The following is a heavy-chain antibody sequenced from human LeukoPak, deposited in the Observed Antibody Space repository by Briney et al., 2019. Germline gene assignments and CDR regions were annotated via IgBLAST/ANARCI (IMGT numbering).Heavy chain of an antibody. CDR3: AKGDYYDILTRRQNWFGP. D-gene: IGHD3-9*01. CDR2: ISYDGSKK. J-gene: IGHJ5*02. CDR1: GVMFSSHG. V-gene: IGHV3-30*18. Sequence: PGGSLRLSCAASGVMFSSHGMHWVRQAPGKGLEWVAVISYDGSKKYYADSVKGRFTISRDNSKNTLYLQMNSLRVEDTAVYYCAKGDYYDILTRRQNWFGPCGQGTLVTVSS.